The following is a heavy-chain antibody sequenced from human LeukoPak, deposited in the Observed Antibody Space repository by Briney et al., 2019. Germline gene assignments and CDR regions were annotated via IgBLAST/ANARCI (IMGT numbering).Heavy chain of an antibody. D-gene: IGHD5-12*01. Sequence: PGGSLRLSCAASGFTFSSYAMSWVRQAPGKGLEWVSAISGSGGSTYYADSVKGRFTISRDNSKNTLYLQMNSLRAEDTAVYYCAKVRYSGYDPLYYFDYWGQGTLVTVSS. V-gene: IGHV3-23*01. CDR2: ISGSGGST. CDR1: GFTFSSYA. CDR3: AKVRYSGYDPLYYFDY. J-gene: IGHJ4*02.